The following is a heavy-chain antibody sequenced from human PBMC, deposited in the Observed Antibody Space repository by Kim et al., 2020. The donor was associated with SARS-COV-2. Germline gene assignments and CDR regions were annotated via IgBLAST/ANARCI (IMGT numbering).Heavy chain of an antibody. CDR3: ARRMGSYYYGMDV. V-gene: IGHV3-30*01. D-gene: IGHD3-10*01. J-gene: IGHJ6*02. Sequence: YADSVKGRFTISRDNSTNTLYLQMNSLRAEDTAVYYCARRMGSYYYGMDVWGQGTTVTVSS.